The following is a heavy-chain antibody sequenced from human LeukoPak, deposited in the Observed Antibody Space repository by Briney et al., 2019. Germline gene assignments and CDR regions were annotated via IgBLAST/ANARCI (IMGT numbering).Heavy chain of an antibody. D-gene: IGHD1-20*01. CDR3: ASTITGPYWYFDL. CDR1: GFTLSSNY. CDR2: IYSGGST. J-gene: IGHJ2*01. V-gene: IGHV3-53*01. Sequence: GGSLRLSCAASGFTLSSNYMSWVRQAPGKGLEWVSVIYSGGSTYYADSVKGRFTISRDNSKNTLYLQMNSLRAEDTAVYYCASTITGPYWYFDLWGRGTLVTVSS.